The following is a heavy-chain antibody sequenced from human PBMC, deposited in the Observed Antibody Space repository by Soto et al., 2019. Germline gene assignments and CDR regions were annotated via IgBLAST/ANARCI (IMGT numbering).Heavy chain of an antibody. V-gene: IGHV4-59*08. CDR1: GGSISSYY. CDR3: AGASGKGYFDY. D-gene: IGHD3-10*01. CDR2: IYYSGST. Sequence: QVQLQESGPGLVKPSETLSLTCTVSGGSISSYYWSWIRQPPGKGLEWIGYIYYSGSTNYNPSLKSRVTISVDTSKNLFSLMLSSVTAADTAVYYCAGASGKGYFDYWGQGTLVTVSS. J-gene: IGHJ4*02.